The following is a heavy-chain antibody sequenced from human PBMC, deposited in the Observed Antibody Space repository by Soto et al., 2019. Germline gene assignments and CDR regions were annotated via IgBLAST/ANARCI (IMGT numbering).Heavy chain of an antibody. CDR1: GYTFTSYG. Sequence: GASVKVSCKASGYTFTSYGISWVRQAPGQGLEWMGWISAYNGNTNYAQKLQGRVTMTTDTSTGTAYMELRSLRSDDTAVYYCARDGITGTTDYYYYYGMDVWGQGTTVTVSS. J-gene: IGHJ6*02. CDR3: ARDGITGTTDYYYYYGMDV. V-gene: IGHV1-18*01. CDR2: ISAYNGNT. D-gene: IGHD1-7*01.